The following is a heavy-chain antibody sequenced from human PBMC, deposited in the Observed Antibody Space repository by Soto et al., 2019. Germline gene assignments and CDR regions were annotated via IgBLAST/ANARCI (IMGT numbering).Heavy chain of an antibody. CDR2: IYYSGST. Sequence: SETLSLTCTVSGDSISSYYWSWIRQPPGKGLEWIGYIYYSGSTNYNPSLKSRVTISVDTSKNQFSLKLSSVTAADTAVYYCARRARAVAFDYWGQGTLVTVSS. D-gene: IGHD6-19*01. V-gene: IGHV4-59*01. CDR3: ARRARAVAFDY. CDR1: GDSISSYY. J-gene: IGHJ4*02.